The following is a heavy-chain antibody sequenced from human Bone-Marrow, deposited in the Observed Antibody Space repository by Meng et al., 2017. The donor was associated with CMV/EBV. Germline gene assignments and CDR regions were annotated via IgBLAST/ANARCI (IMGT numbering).Heavy chain of an antibody. J-gene: IGHJ4*02. CDR1: GFTFSSYA. D-gene: IGHD6-19*01. CDR3: VKDGVIAVARTREY. V-gene: IGHV3-23*01. CDR2: ISGSGGST. Sequence: GESLKISCAASGFTFSSYAMSWVRQAPGKGLEWVSAISGSGGSTYYADSVKGRFTISRDNAKNTLYLQMNSLRAEDTAVYYCVKDGVIAVARTREYWGQGTLVTVSS.